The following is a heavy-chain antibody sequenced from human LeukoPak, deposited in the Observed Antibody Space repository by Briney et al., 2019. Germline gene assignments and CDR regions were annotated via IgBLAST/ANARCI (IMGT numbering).Heavy chain of an antibody. CDR2: IKQDGSEK. J-gene: IGHJ4*02. Sequence: PGGSLRLSCAASGFTFSSYWMSWVRQAPGKGLEWVANIKQDGSEKYYVDSVKGRFTISRDNAKNSLYLQMNSLRAEDTAVYYCAIDFWSGYYVAGDYWGQGTLVTVSS. CDR3: AIDFWSGYYVAGDY. D-gene: IGHD3-3*01. V-gene: IGHV3-7*01. CDR1: GFTFSSYW.